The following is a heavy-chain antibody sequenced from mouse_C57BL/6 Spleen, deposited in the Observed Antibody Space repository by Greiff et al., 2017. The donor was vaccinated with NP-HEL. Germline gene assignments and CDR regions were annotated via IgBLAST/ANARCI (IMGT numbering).Heavy chain of an antibody. CDR2: INYDGSST. CDR3: AREGAGADY. Sequence: EVMLVESEGGLVQPGSSMKLSCTASGFTFSDYYMAWVRQVPEKGLEWVANINYDGSSTYYLDSLKSRFIISRDNAKNILYLQMSSLKSEDTATYYCAREGAGADYWGQGTTLTVSS. CDR1: GFTFSDYY. J-gene: IGHJ2*01. V-gene: IGHV5-16*01.